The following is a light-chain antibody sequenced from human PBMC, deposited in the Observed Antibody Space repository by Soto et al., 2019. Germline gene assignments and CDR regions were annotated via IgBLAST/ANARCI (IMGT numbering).Light chain of an antibody. J-gene: IGLJ2*01. Sequence: QSALTQPASVSGSPGQSITISCTGTSSDVGGYNYVSWYQHHPGKAPKLIIYGVNNRPSGVSNRFSGSKSGNTASLTISGLQAEDEADYYCTSYATTTTVLFGGGTKVTVL. CDR3: TSYATTTTVL. CDR1: SSDVGGYNY. CDR2: GVN. V-gene: IGLV2-14*01.